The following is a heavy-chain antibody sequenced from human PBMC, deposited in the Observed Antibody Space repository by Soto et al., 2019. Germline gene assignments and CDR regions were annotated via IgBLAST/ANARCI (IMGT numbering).Heavy chain of an antibody. CDR3: ARQDTAMVTIDY. CDR1: GGSISSGDYY. Sequence: PSETLSLTCTVSGGSISSGDYYWSWIRQPPGKGLEWIGYIYYSGSTYYNPSLKSRVTISVDTSKNQFSLKLSSVTAADTAVYYRARQDTAMVTIDYWGQGTLVTVYS. CDR2: IYYSGST. V-gene: IGHV4-30-4*01. J-gene: IGHJ4*02. D-gene: IGHD5-18*01.